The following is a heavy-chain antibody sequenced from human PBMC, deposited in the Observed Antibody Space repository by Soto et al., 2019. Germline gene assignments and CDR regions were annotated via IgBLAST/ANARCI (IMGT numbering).Heavy chain of an antibody. V-gene: IGHV4-34*01. CDR2: LNHSGST. J-gene: IGHJ5*02. CDR3: ARVYSSDLLWFGSCWFDP. D-gene: IGHD3-10*01. CDR1: GGSFSGYY. Sequence: SETLSLTCAVYGGSFSGYYWSWIRQPPGKGLEWIGELNHSGSTNYNPSLKSRVTISVDTSKNQFSLKPSSVTAADTAWYYCARVYSSDLLWFGSCWFDPWGQGTLVTVSS.